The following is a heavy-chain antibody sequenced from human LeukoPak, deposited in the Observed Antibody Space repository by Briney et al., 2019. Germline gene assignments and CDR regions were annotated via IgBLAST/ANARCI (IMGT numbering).Heavy chain of an antibody. J-gene: IGHJ4*02. V-gene: IGHV3-23*01. Sequence: GGSLRLSCAVSGYTFSSYAMSWVRQAPGKGLEWVSAISGSGGSTYYADSVKGRFTISRDNSKNTLYLQMNSLRAEDTAVYYCAKDLEARDDILTGDFDYWGQGTLVTVSS. D-gene: IGHD3-9*01. CDR1: GYTFSSYA. CDR2: ISGSGGST. CDR3: AKDLEARDDILTGDFDY.